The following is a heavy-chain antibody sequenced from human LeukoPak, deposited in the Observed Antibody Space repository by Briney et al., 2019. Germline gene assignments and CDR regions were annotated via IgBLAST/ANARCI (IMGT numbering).Heavy chain of an antibody. V-gene: IGHV3-23*01. Sequence: GGSLRLSCAASGFTFSSYAMSWVSQAPGKRLEWVSAISGSGGSTYYADSVKGRFTISRDNSKNTLYLQMNSLRAEDTAVYYCAKDAIFGVVLYDYWGQGTLVTVSP. CDR1: GFTFSSYA. D-gene: IGHD3-3*01. CDR3: AKDAIFGVVLYDY. CDR2: ISGSGGST. J-gene: IGHJ4*02.